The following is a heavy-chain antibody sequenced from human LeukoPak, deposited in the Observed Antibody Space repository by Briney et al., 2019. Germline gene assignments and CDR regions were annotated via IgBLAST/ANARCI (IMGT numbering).Heavy chain of an antibody. CDR2: ISGDGVST. J-gene: IGHJ4*02. CDR3: AKESGKFDY. V-gene: IGHV3-43*02. CDR1: GLPIPDFA. Sequence: GGSLRLSCLASGLPIPDFAMHWVRQPPGKGLEWVSLISGDGVSTFYADSVKGRFSISRDNSKNSLYLEMNSLRTEDAAMYYCAKESGKFDYWGQGTLVAVSS.